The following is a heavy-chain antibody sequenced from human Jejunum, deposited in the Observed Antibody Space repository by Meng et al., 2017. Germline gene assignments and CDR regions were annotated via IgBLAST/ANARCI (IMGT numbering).Heavy chain of an antibody. V-gene: IGHV3-7*01. CDR3: ARDPGAGAYDI. CDR2: INQDGSAN. Sequence: GESLKISCAASGLSFSRSWMSWIRQAPGKGLELVANINQDGSANNYVGSVRGRFTISRDNAKSSVYQQMNSLRGEDTALYYCARDPGAGAYDIWGQGTMVTVSS. D-gene: IGHD1-26*01. J-gene: IGHJ3*02. CDR1: GLSFSRSW.